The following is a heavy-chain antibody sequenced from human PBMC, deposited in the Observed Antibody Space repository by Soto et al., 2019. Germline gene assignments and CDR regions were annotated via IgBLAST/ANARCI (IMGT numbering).Heavy chain of an antibody. J-gene: IGHJ4*02. CDR3: ATWVDYGDFEGFDF. Sequence: GASVKVSCKASGYTFTSSDINWVRQAPGQGLEWMGWVDPNGGGSNSAQKFQGSVTMTWDTSITTAYLDLTRLTTNDTATYFCATWVDYGDFEGFDFWGQGTLVTVSS. CDR1: GYTFTSSD. CDR2: VDPNGGGS. V-gene: IGHV1-2*04. D-gene: IGHD4-17*01.